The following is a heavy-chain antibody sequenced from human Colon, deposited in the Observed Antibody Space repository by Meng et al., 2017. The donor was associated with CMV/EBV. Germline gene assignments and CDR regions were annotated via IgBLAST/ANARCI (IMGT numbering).Heavy chain of an antibody. Sequence: VQRVQSGAEVKKPGASVQVSCKAFGYHFSGFYIQWVRQAPGHGLEWMGWINPKSGDTIYEQKFQGRVTMTRDTSISTVYMDLNSLRSDDTAVYFCARDLWSGSSDYFDYWGQGTLVTVSS. V-gene: IGHV1-2*02. D-gene: IGHD3-3*01. CDR1: GYHFSGFY. CDR3: ARDLWSGSSDYFDY. J-gene: IGHJ4*02. CDR2: INPKSGDT.